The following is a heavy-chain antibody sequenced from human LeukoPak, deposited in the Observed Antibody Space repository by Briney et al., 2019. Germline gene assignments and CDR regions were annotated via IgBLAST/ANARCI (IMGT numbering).Heavy chain of an antibody. CDR2: ISASGNTI. Sequence: GGSLRLSCAGSGFTFSTYEINWVRQAPGKGLEWVSYISASGNTIYYADSAKGRFTISRDDAKDSVYLQMNSLRAEDTAVYYCARDRQGDYGFDYWGQGTLVTVSS. CDR3: ARDRQGDYGFDY. D-gene: IGHD4-17*01. V-gene: IGHV3-48*03. J-gene: IGHJ4*02. CDR1: GFTFSTYE.